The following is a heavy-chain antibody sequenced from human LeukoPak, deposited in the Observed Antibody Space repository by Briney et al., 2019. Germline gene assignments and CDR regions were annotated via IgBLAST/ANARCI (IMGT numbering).Heavy chain of an antibody. CDR2: ISAYNGNT. V-gene: IGHV1-18*04. D-gene: IGHD2-15*01. CDR3: ARAPYCSGGSCPPPDWFDP. Sequence: ASVKVSCTASGYTFTSYGISWVRQAPGQGLEWMGWISAYNGNTNYAQKLQGRVTMTTDTSTSTAYMELRSLRSDDTAVYYCARAPYCSGGSCPPPDWFDPWGRGTLVTVSS. J-gene: IGHJ5*02. CDR1: GYTFTSYG.